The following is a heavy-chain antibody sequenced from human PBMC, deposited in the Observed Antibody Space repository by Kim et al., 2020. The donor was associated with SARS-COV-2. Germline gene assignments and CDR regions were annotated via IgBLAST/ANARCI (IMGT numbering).Heavy chain of an antibody. J-gene: IGHJ4*02. CDR3: ARVTSSSWYLGGFDY. V-gene: IGHV1-46*01. D-gene: IGHD6-13*01. Sequence: QKFQGRVTMTRDTSTSTVYMELSSLRSEDTAVYYCARVTSSSWYLGGFDYWGQGTLVTVSS.